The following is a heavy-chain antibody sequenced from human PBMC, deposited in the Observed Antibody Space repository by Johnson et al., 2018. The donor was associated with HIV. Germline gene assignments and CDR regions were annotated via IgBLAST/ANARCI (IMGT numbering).Heavy chain of an antibody. J-gene: IGHJ3*02. CDR1: GFTFSSYG. V-gene: IGHV3-30*02. Sequence: QVQLVESGGGVVQPGGSLRLSCAASGFTFSSYGMHWVRQAPGKGLEWVAFIRYDGSNKYYADSVKGRFTISRDNAKNSLYLQMNSLRAEDTAVYYCARGFDAFDIWGQWTMVTVSS. CDR3: ARGFDAFDI. CDR2: IRYDGSNK.